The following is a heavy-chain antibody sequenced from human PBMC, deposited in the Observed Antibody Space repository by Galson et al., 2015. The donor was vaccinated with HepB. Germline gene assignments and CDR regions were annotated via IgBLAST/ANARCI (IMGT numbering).Heavy chain of an antibody. V-gene: IGHV3-30*18. CDR3: AKDLGNVVYGAAEVHTFDY. CDR1: GFTFSSYG. Sequence: SLRLSCAASGFTFSSYGMHWVRQAPGKGLEWVAVISYDGSNKYYADSVKGRFTISRDNSKNTLYLQMNSLRAEDTAVYYCAKDLGNVVYGAAEVHTFDYWGQGTLVTVSS. J-gene: IGHJ4*02. CDR2: ISYDGSNK. D-gene: IGHD4-17*01.